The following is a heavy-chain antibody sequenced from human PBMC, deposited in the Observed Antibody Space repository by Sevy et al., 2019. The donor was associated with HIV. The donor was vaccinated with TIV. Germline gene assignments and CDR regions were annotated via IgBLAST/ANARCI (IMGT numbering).Heavy chain of an antibody. Sequence: GGSLRLSCAASGFTFSSYAMSWVRQAPGKGLEWVSAISGSGGSTYYADSVKGRFTISRDNSKNTLYLQMNSLRAEDKAVYYCAERGDYYCSGSYYGGSYDSKSPRGYDLDYWGQGTLVTVSS. CDR3: AERGDYYCSGSYYGGSYDSKSPRGYDLDY. CDR2: ISGSGGST. J-gene: IGHJ4*02. V-gene: IGHV3-23*01. CDR1: GFTFSSYA. D-gene: IGHD3-10*01.